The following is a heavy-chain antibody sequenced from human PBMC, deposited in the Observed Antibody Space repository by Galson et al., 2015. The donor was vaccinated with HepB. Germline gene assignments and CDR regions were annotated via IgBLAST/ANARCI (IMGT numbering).Heavy chain of an antibody. Sequence: SVKVSCKASGYTFTNYDINWVRQATGQGLEWMGWMNPNSANTEYAQKFQGRVTMTRDTSISTAYMELSSLRSDDTAVYYCARGDRLNYYDSTGYYKFGYWGQGTLVTVSS. CDR1: GYTFTNYD. J-gene: IGHJ4*02. CDR2: MNPNSANT. CDR3: ARGDRLNYYDSTGYYKFGY. V-gene: IGHV1-8*01. D-gene: IGHD3-22*01.